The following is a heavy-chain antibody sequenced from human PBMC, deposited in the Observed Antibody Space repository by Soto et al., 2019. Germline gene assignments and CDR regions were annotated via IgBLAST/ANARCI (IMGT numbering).Heavy chain of an antibody. CDR1: GFTFSTHW. Sequence: EVQLVESGGDLVQPAGSLRLSCAASGFTFSTHWMSWVRQAPGKGLEWVANIKEDGSESYYADSVKGRFTISRDNAKNSLYLQMNGLRVEDTALYYCAKDVRWGQGTLVTVSS. J-gene: IGHJ4*02. CDR2: IKEDGSES. CDR3: AKDVR. V-gene: IGHV3-7*05.